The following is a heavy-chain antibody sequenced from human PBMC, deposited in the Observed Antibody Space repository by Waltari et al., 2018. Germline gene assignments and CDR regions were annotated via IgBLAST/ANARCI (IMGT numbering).Heavy chain of an antibody. Sequence: QVQLVQSGAEGKKPGASWKVSCKASGYTFTGSYMHWVRQAPGQGLEWMGWINPNSGDTNYAQKFQGRVTMTRDTSISTAYMEVSRLTSDDTAVYYCTSSGSYRAYWGQGTLVTVSS. V-gene: IGHV1-2*02. J-gene: IGHJ4*02. CDR1: GYTFTGSY. CDR3: TSSGSYRAY. D-gene: IGHD1-26*01. CDR2: INPNSGDT.